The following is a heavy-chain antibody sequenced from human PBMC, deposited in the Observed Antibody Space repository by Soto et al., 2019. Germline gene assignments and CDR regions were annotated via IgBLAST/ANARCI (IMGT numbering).Heavy chain of an antibody. J-gene: IGHJ4*02. CDR2: IRCNSERI. Sequence: EVQLVESGGGLVQPGRSLRLSCAASGLTFDDYAMHWVRQVPGKGLEGVSGIRCNSERIDYADSVEGRFTVSRDNAEKSRYLEMNSLRAEDTAFYYSVSSRSYDRQFDYWGQGTLVTVSS. V-gene: IGHV3-9*01. CDR3: VSSRSYDRQFDY. D-gene: IGHD1-26*01. CDR1: GLTFDDYA.